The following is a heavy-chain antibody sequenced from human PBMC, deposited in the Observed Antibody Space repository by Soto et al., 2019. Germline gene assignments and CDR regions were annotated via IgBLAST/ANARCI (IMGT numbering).Heavy chain of an antibody. CDR3: ARAGYYGSGILL. Sequence: EVQLVESGGGLVQPGGSLRLSCAASGFTFNSYSMNWVRQAPGKGLEWVSYISSSSSTIYYADSVKGRFTISRDNAKNSLYLQMSSLRDEDTAVYYCARAGYYGSGILLWGQGTLVTVSS. CDR2: ISSSSSTI. D-gene: IGHD3-10*01. J-gene: IGHJ4*02. V-gene: IGHV3-48*02. CDR1: GFTFNSYS.